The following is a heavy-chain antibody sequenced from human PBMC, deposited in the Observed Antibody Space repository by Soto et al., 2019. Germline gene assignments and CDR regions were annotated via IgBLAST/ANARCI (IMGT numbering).Heavy chain of an antibody. CDR3: ARGHSTDCSNGVCSFFYNLDMDV. J-gene: IGHJ6*02. V-gene: IGHV1-2*04. CDR1: GYSFTDYH. D-gene: IGHD2-8*01. CDR2: INPKSGGT. Sequence: ASVKVSCKASGYSFTDYHIHWVRQAPGQGLEWVGRINPKSGGTSTAQKFQGWVTMTRDRSISTVYMELTRLRSDDTAVYFCARGHSTDCSNGVCSFFYNLDMDVWGEGTTVTV.